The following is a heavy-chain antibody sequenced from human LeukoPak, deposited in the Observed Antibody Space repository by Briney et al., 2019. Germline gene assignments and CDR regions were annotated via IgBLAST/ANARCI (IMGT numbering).Heavy chain of an antibody. Sequence: SETLSLTCTVSGGSISSSSYYWGWIRQPPGKGLEWIGSIYYSGSTYYNPSLKSRVAISVDTSKNQFSLKLSSVTAADTAVYYCAREFVVDYYYYMDVWGKGTTVTVSS. CDR2: IYYSGST. CDR3: AREFVVDYYYYMDV. J-gene: IGHJ6*03. D-gene: IGHD2-21*01. CDR1: GGSISSSSYY. V-gene: IGHV4-39*07.